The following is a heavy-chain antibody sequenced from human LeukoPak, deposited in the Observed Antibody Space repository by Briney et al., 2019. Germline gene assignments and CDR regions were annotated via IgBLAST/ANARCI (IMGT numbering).Heavy chain of an antibody. D-gene: IGHD3-10*01. Sequence: PGRSLRLSCAASGFTFDDYAMHWVRQAPGKGLEWVSGISWNSGSIGYADSVKGRFTISRDNAKNSLYLQMNSLRAEDTAVYYCARAVVRGNDAFDIWGQGTMVTVSS. V-gene: IGHV3-9*01. CDR3: ARAVVRGNDAFDI. J-gene: IGHJ3*02. CDR2: ISWNSGSI. CDR1: GFTFDDYA.